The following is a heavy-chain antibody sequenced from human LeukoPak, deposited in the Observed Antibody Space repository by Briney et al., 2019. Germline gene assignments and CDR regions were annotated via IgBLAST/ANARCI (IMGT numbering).Heavy chain of an antibody. J-gene: IGHJ4*02. D-gene: IGHD5-24*01. CDR2: IYYSGST. V-gene: IGHV4-61*01. Sequence: SGTLSLTCTVSGGSVSSGSYYWSWIRQPPGKGLEWIGYIYYSGSTNYNPSLKSRVTISVDTSKNQFSLKLSSVTAADTAVYYCAREARDGYNSDYWGQGTLVTVSS. CDR1: GGSVSSGSYY. CDR3: AREARDGYNSDY.